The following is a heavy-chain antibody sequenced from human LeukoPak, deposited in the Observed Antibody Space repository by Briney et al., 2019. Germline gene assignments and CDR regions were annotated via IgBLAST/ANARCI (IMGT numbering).Heavy chain of an antibody. D-gene: IGHD1-14*01. CDR3: ARSGSRVNPFDY. V-gene: IGHV1-3*01. J-gene: IGHJ4*02. CDR2: INAGNGNT. CDR1: GYTFTSYA. Sequence: GASVKVSCKASGYTFTSYAMHWVRQAPGQRLEWMGWINAGNGNTKYSQKFQGRVTITRDTSASTAYMELSSLRSEDTAVYYCARSGSRVNPFDYWGQGTLVTVSS.